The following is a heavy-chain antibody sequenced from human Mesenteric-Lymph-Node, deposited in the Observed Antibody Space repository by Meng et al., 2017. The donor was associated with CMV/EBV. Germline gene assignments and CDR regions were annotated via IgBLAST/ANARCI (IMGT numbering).Heavy chain of an antibody. Sequence: ASVKVSCKASGYTFNDYFIHWVRQAPGQGLEWMGWINPKSGGTNYAQKFQGRVTMTRDTSISTAYMELRRLRSDDTAVYYCARVRIREFEDFYYSMDVWGQGTTVTVS. CDR3: ARVRIREFEDFYYSMDV. J-gene: IGHJ6*02. D-gene: IGHD3-10*01. CDR2: INPKSGGT. V-gene: IGHV1-2*02. CDR1: GYTFNDYF.